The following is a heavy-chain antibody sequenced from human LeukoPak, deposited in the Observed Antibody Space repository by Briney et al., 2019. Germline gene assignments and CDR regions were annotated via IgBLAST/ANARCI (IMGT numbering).Heavy chain of an antibody. CDR3: ARAGGYYDSSGYYGDHDAFDI. CDR2: IIPIFGTA. Sequence: APVKVSCKASGGTFSSYAISWVRQAPGQGPERMGGIIPIFGTANYAQKFQGRVTITADESTSTAYMELSSLRSEDTAVYYCARAGGYYDSSGYYGDHDAFDIWGQGTMVTVSS. J-gene: IGHJ3*02. V-gene: IGHV1-69*13. CDR1: GGTFSSYA. D-gene: IGHD3-22*01.